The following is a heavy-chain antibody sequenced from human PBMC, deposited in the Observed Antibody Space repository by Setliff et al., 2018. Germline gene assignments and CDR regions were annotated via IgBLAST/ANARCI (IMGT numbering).Heavy chain of an antibody. Sequence: SETLSLTCTVSGGSVSNSGFFWGWLRQAPGKGLEWIGNIYDSGSSNYNASLKSRVTISGDTSKNQFSLKLSSVTAADTAVYYCASTQRGTSSECWGQGTLVTVSS. CDR2: IYDSGSS. V-gene: IGHV4-39*07. CDR3: ASTQRGTSSEC. J-gene: IGHJ4*02. D-gene: IGHD6-6*01. CDR1: GGSVSNSGFF.